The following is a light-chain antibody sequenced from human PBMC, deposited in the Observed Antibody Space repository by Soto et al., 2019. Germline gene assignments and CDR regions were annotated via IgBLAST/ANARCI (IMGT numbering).Light chain of an antibody. Sequence: DIQMTQSPSSLSASEGDRVTITCRASQSITIYVNWYQQKPGRAPNLLIYAASSLQSGVPSRFSGSGSGTDFTLTISSLQPEDFATYYCQQSYTTPYTFGQGTKLEIK. CDR1: QSITIY. CDR2: AAS. J-gene: IGKJ2*01. CDR3: QQSYTTPYT. V-gene: IGKV1-39*01.